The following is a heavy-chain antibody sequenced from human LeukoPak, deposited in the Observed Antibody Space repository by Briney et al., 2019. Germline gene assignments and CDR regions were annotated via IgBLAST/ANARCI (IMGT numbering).Heavy chain of an antibody. V-gene: IGHV4-30-4*01. CDR1: GGSISSGDYY. D-gene: IGHD3-22*01. CDR3: ARESPYYYDSSGYGY. Sequence: TPSETLSLTCTVSGGSISSGDYYWSWIRQPPGKGLEWIGYIYYSGSTYYNPSLKSRVTISVDTSKNQFSLKLSSVTAADTAVYYCARESPYYYDSSGYGYWGQGTLVTVSS. J-gene: IGHJ4*02. CDR2: IYYSGST.